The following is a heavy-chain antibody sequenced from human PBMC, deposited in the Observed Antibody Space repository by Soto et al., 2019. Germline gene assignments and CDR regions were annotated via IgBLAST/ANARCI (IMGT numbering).Heavy chain of an antibody. CDR2: IYYSGST. V-gene: IGHV4-39*01. CDR3: ARHGPPYYYDSSGYRNWFDP. Sequence: SETLSLTCTVSGGSISSSSYYWGWIRQPPGKGLEWIGSIYYSGSTYYNPSLKSRVTISVDTSKNQFSLKLSSVTAADTAVYYCARHGPPYYYDSSGYRNWFDPWGQGTLVTVSS. CDR1: GGSISSSSYY. D-gene: IGHD3-22*01. J-gene: IGHJ5*02.